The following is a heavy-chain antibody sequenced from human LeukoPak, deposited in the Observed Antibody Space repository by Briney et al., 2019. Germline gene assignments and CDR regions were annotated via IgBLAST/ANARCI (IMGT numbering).Heavy chain of an antibody. CDR3: ARSYGDYDAFDI. V-gene: IGHV3-53*01. CDR1: GFTVSSNY. J-gene: IGHJ3*02. D-gene: IGHD4-17*01. Sequence: GGSLRLSCAASGFTVSSNYMSWVRQAPGKGLEWVSVIYSGGSTYYADSVKGRFTISRDNSKNTLYLQMNSLRAEDAAVYYCARSYGDYDAFDIWGQGTMVTVSS. CDR2: IYSGGST.